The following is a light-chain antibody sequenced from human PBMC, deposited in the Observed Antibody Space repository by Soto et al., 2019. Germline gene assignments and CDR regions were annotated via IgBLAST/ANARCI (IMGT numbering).Light chain of an antibody. CDR3: QHRYNWLIA. J-gene: IGKJ5*01. CDR1: QSVRSY. V-gene: IGKV3-11*01. Sequence: EIVLTQSPATLSLSPGERATLSFRASQSVRSYLAWYQQKPGQAPRLLIYDVSDRATGIPARFSGSGSGTDFTLAISSLEPEDFAVYYCQHRYNWLIAFGQGTRLEI. CDR2: DVS.